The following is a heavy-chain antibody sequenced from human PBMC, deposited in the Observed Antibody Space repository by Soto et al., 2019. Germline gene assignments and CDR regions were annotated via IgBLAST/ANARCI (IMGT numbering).Heavy chain of an antibody. CDR2: IIPIFGTA. CDR3: ARANYYDSSGYLRDYYYYGMDV. V-gene: IGHV1-69*01. Sequence: QVQLVQSGAEVKKPGSSVKVSCEASGGTFSSYAISWVRQAPGLGLEWMGGIIPIFGTANYAQKFQGRVTITADESTSTAYMELSSLRSEDTAVYYCARANYYDSSGYLRDYYYYGMDVWGQGTTVTVSS. CDR1: GGTFSSYA. D-gene: IGHD3-22*01. J-gene: IGHJ6*02.